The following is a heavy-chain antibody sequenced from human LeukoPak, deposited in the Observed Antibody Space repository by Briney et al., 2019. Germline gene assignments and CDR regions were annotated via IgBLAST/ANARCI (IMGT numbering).Heavy chain of an antibody. CDR2: ITSSSTNI. CDR1: GSTFSTYN. Sequence: GGSLRLSCAASGSTFSTYNMNWVRQAPGKGLEWVSHITSSSTNIYYADSVKGRFTISRDNAKNALSLQMNSLRDEDTAVYYCATSGNYYLKYWGQGTLVTVSS. D-gene: IGHD1-26*01. J-gene: IGHJ4*02. CDR3: ATSGNYYLKY. V-gene: IGHV3-48*02.